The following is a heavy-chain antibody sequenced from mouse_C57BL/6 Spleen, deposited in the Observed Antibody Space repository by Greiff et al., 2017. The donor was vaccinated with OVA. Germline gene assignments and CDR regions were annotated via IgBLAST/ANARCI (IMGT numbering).Heavy chain of an antibody. D-gene: IGHD2-2*01. CDR2: IDPETGGT. CDR3: TSSGVTRVDY. Sequence: VQGVESGAELVRPGASVTLSCKASGYTFTDYEMHWVKQTPVHGLEWIGAIDPETGGTAYNQKFKGKAILTADKSSSTAYMELRSLTSEDSAVYYCTSSGVTRVDYWGQGTTLTVSS. J-gene: IGHJ2*01. CDR1: GYTFTDYE. V-gene: IGHV1-15*01.